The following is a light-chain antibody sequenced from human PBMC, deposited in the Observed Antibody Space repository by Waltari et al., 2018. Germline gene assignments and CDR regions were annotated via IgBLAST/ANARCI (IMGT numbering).Light chain of an antibody. CDR1: QGISTY. CDR3: QQLNSYPRT. V-gene: IGKV1-9*01. CDR2: AAS. Sequence: IQLTQSPSSLSASIGDRVTITCRASQGISTYLAWYQQRPGKAPKLLIYAASTLQRGVTSRFSGSGSGTDFTLTIDSLQPEDFATYYCQQLNSYPRTFGQGTKVEIK. J-gene: IGKJ1*01.